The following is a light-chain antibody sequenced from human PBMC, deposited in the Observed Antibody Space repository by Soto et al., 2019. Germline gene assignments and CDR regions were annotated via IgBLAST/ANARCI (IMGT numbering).Light chain of an antibody. CDR1: SSDVGSHNF. V-gene: IGLV2-23*02. Sequence: QSVLTQPAFVSGSPGQSITISCTGTSSDVGSHNFVSWYQQRPGKAPKLMIFEVTKRPSGVSSRFSASKSGNTASLTISGVQAEDEADYYCCSYAGTTTWVFGGGTKVTVL. CDR2: EVT. J-gene: IGLJ2*01. CDR3: CSYAGTTTWV.